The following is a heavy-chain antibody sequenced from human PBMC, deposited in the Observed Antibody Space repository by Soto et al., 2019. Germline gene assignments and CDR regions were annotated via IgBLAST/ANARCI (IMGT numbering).Heavy chain of an antibody. J-gene: IGHJ6*02. CDR1: GCSISSYS. CDR3: ARAYGSGNKDYYYGMDV. Sequence: SETLSLTSTVSGCSISSYSWSWLRQPPGKGLEWNGYIYYSGSTNYNPSLKSRVTISVDTSKNQFSLKLSSVTAADTAVYYCARAYGSGNKDYYYGMDVWGQGTTVT. V-gene: IGHV4-59*01. D-gene: IGHD3-10*01. CDR2: IYYSGST.